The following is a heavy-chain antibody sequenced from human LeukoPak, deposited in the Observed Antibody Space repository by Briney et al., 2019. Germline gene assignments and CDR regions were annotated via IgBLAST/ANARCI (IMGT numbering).Heavy chain of an antibody. CDR3: AKVAVYYYDSSGYYPFDY. D-gene: IGHD3-22*01. V-gene: IGHV3-30*02. CDR2: IRYDGSNK. CDR1: GFTFSSYG. J-gene: IGHJ4*01. Sequence: GGSLRLSCAASGFTFSSYGMHWVRQAPGKGLEWVAFIRYDGSNKYYADSVKGRFTISRDNSKNTLYLQMNSLRAEDTAVYYCAKVAVYYYDSSGYYPFDYWGHGTLVTVYS.